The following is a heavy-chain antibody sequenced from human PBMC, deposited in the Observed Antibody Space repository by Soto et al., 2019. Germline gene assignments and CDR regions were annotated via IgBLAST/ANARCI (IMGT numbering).Heavy chain of an antibody. CDR2: ISSSSSYI. D-gene: IGHD3-10*01. V-gene: IGHV3-21*01. CDR1: GFTFSSYS. J-gene: IGHJ6*02. CDR3: ARVGGSGKFGMDV. Sequence: EVQLVESGGGLVKPGGPLRLSCAPSGFTFSSYSMNWVRQAPGKGLEWVSSISSSSSYIYYADSVKGRFTIARDNAKNSLYLQMNSLRAEDTAVYYCARVGGSGKFGMDVWGQGTTVTVSS.